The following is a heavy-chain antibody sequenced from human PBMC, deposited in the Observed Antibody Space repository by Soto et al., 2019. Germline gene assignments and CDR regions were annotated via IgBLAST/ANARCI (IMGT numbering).Heavy chain of an antibody. CDR2: IHNSGRT. V-gene: IGHV4-30-4*01. CDR1: GGSISSGDYY. CDR3: ARERLGADSRGDYWNYMDV. Sequence: QVQLQESGPGLVKPSQTLSLTCTVSGGSISSGDYYWSWIRQPPGKGLEWIGYIHNSGRTYYNPYRRSGLSISVDTSKAQFSLKLTSVTAAETAVYYCARERLGADSRGDYWNYMDVWDQVTTVTVS. J-gene: IGHJ6*02. D-gene: IGHD3-22*01.